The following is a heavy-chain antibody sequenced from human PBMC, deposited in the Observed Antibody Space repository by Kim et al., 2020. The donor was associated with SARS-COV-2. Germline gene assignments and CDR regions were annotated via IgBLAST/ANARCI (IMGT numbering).Heavy chain of an antibody. J-gene: IGHJ4*02. CDR3: ASNRNYYGSGSYILDY. CDR1: GFTFSSYG. V-gene: IGHV3-30*03. Sequence: GGSLRLSCAASGFTFSSYGMHWVRQAPGKGLEWVAVISYDGSNKYYADSVKCRFTISRDNSKNTLYLQMNSLRAEDTAVYYCASNRNYYGSGSYILDYWGQGTLVTVSS. D-gene: IGHD3-10*01. CDR2: ISYDGSNK.